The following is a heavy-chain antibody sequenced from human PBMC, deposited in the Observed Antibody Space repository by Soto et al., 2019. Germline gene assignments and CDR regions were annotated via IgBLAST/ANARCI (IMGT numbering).Heavy chain of an antibody. V-gene: IGHV4-59*01. Sequence: SETLSLTCTVSGGSISSYYWSWIRQPPGKGLEWIGYIYYSGSTNYNPSLKSRVTISVDTSKNQFSLKLSSVTAADTAVYYCARDMLQPRRYFDLWGRGTLVTVSS. D-gene: IGHD3-10*02. CDR1: GGSISSYY. CDR2: IYYSGST. CDR3: ARDMLQPRRYFDL. J-gene: IGHJ2*01.